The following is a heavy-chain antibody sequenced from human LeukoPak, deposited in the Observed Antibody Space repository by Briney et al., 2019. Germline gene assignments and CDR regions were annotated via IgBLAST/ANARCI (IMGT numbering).Heavy chain of an antibody. J-gene: IGHJ5*02. CDR1: GCSVSSYY. CDR3: ARGESHFDRLS. CDR2: IYTSGST. V-gene: IGHV4-4*08. Sequence: SETLSLTCTVSGCSVSSYYWSWIRQPPGKGLEWIGRIYTSGSTNYNPSLKSRVTISVDTSKNQFSLKLSSVTAADTAVYYCARGESHFDRLSWGQGTLVTVSS. D-gene: IGHD3-9*01.